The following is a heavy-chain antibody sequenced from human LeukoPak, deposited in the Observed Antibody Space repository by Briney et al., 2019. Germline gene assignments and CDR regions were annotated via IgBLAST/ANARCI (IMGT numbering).Heavy chain of an antibody. CDR1: GFTFSSYA. CDR3: AKFGSRSRLRSGNHPPDY. D-gene: IGHD1-14*01. J-gene: IGHJ4*02. V-gene: IGHV3-23*01. CDR2: ISGSGGST. Sequence: GGSLRLSCAASGFTFSSYAMSWVRQAPGKGLEWVSAISGSGGSTYYADSVKGRFTISRDNSKNTLYLQMNSLRAEDTAVYYCAKFGSRSRLRSGNHPPDYWGQGTLVTVSS.